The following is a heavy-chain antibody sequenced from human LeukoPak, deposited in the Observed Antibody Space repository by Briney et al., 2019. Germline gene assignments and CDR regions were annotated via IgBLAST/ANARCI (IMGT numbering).Heavy chain of an antibody. CDR3: ASDMSYSGYYIDY. CDR1: GFTFSSYA. Sequence: GGSLRLSCAASGFTFSSYAMHWVRPAPGKGLEWMALISYDGNNKYYADSVKGRFTISRDNSKNTLYLQMNSLRAEDTAVYYCASDMSYSGYYIDYWGQGTLVTVSS. CDR2: ISYDGNNK. D-gene: IGHD3-3*01. J-gene: IGHJ4*02. V-gene: IGHV3-30-3*01.